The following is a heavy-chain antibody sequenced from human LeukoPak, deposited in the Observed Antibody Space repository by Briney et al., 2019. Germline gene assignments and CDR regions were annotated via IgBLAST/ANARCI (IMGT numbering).Heavy chain of an antibody. Sequence: GGFLRLSCAASGFTFSSYEMNWVRQAPGKGLEWVSYISGSGSTIYYADSVKGRFTISRDNAKNSLYLQMNSLRAEDTAVYYCARNPDYGFWSGYYTGPDYWGQGTLGTVSS. CDR2: ISGSGSTI. CDR3: ARNPDYGFWSGYYTGPDY. J-gene: IGHJ4*02. D-gene: IGHD3-3*01. V-gene: IGHV3-48*03. CDR1: GFTFSSYE.